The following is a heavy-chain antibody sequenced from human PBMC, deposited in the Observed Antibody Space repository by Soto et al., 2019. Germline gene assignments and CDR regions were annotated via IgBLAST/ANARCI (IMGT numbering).Heavy chain of an antibody. J-gene: IGHJ4*02. D-gene: IGHD5-12*01. V-gene: IGHV3-21*01. CDR3: ALEMATSPSTSGDY. CDR1: GFTFSSYS. CDR2: ISSSSSYI. Sequence: EVQLVESGGVLVKPGGSLRLSCAASGFTFSSYSMNWVRQAPGKGLEWVSSISSSSSYIYYADSVKGRFTISRDNAKNSLYLQMNSLRAEDTAVYYCALEMATSPSTSGDYWGQGTLATVSS.